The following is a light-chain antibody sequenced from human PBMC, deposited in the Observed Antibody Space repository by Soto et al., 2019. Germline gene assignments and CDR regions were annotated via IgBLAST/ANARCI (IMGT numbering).Light chain of an antibody. CDR2: DAS. Sequence: DIQMTQSPFSLSASVGDRVTITCRASQGIRNHLAWFQQKPGKAPQSLIYDASTLQSGVPSTFSGSGSGTDFTLTISCLQPEDFATYYCQQYDNYPYTFGPGTKVDIK. CDR1: QGIRNH. CDR3: QQYDNYPYT. J-gene: IGKJ3*01. V-gene: IGKV1-16*01.